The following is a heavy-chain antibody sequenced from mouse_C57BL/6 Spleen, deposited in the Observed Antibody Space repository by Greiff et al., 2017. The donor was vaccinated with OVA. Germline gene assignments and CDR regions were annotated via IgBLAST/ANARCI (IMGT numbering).Heavy chain of an antibody. J-gene: IGHJ4*01. Sequence: LQESGAELVRPGASVTLSCKASGYTFTDYEMHWVKQTPVHGLEWIGAIDPETGGTAYNQKFKGKAILTADKSSSTAYMELRSLTSEDSAVYYCTRRGYDGEVYAMDYWGQGTSVTVSS. CDR1: GYTFTDYE. CDR2: IDPETGGT. D-gene: IGHD2-2*01. V-gene: IGHV1-15*01. CDR3: TRRGYDGEVYAMDY.